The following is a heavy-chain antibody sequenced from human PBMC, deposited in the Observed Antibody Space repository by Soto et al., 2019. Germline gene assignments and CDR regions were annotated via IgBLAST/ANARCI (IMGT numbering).Heavy chain of an antibody. J-gene: IGHJ4*02. CDR2: IDWDDDK. D-gene: IGHD6-19*01. Sequence: SGPTLVNPTQTLTLTCTFSGFSLSTSGMCVSWIRQPPGKALEWLARIDWDDDKYYSTSLKTRLTISKDTSKSQVVLTMTNMDPVDTATYYCARILYSSGWQDYWGQGTLVTVSS. V-gene: IGHV2-70*11. CDR3: ARILYSSGWQDY. CDR1: GFSLSTSGMC.